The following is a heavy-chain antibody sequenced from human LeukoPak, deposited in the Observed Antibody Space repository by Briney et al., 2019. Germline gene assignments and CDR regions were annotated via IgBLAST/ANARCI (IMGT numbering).Heavy chain of an antibody. V-gene: IGHV4-59*02. Sequence: SETLSLTCTVSGVSVISSYWSWVRQPPGKGLEYIGFNHHSGDTKYNPSLKSRVTMSVDTSKSQFSLRLSSVTAAGSAVYYCARHNGVSYLDYWAQGTLVTVSS. CDR2: NHHSGDT. D-gene: IGHD2-8*01. CDR1: GVSVISSY. J-gene: IGHJ4*02. CDR3: ARHNGVSYLDY.